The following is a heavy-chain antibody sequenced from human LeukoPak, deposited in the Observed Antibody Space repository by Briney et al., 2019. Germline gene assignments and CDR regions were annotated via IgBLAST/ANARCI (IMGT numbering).Heavy chain of an antibody. CDR1: GGTFSSYA. D-gene: IGHD3-10*01. CDR3: ARDGGSGYFDY. Sequence: SVKVSCKASGGTFSSYAISWVRQAPGQGLERMGRIIPIFGIANYAQKFQGRVTITADKSTSTAYMELSSLRSEDTAVYYCARDGGSGYFDYWGQGTLVTVSS. CDR2: IIPIFGIA. V-gene: IGHV1-69*04. J-gene: IGHJ4*02.